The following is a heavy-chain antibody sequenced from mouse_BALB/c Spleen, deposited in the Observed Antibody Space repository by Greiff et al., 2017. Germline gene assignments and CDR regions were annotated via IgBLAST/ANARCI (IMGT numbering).Heavy chain of an antibody. J-gene: IGHJ3*01. CDR1: GYTFTDYE. CDR2: IDPETGGT. CDR3: TRSGELRRTFAY. V-gene: IGHV1-15*01. Sequence: QVQLQQSGAELVRPGASVTLSCKASGYTFTDYEMHWVKQTPVHGLEWIGAIDPETGGTAYNQKFKGKATLTADKSSSTAYMELRSLTSEDSAVYYCTRSGELRRTFAYWGQGTLVTVSA. D-gene: IGHD2-4*01.